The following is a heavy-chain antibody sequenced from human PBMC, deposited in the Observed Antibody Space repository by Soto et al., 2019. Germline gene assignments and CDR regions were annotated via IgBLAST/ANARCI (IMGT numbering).Heavy chain of an antibody. CDR1: GFTFSSYA. V-gene: IGHV3-23*01. Sequence: GGSLRLSCAASGFTFSSYAMSWVRQAPGKGLEWVSSVNVDDSTYYANSVKGRFTISRDNSKNTVNLQMNSLRAEDTAVYYCAKNYYLDNWAQGTLVTVSS. J-gene: IGHJ4*02. CDR2: VNVDDST. CDR3: AKNYYLDN.